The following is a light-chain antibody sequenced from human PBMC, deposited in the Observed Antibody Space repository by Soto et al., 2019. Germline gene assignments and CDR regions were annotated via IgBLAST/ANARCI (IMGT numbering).Light chain of an antibody. J-gene: IGKJ1*01. CDR3: QQYNNWLWT. CDR1: QSVSRN. CDR2: DAS. Sequence: EIVMTQSPATLSVSPGERATLSCRASQSVSRNVAWYQQKPGEAPRLLIHDASTRATGISVRFSGSGSGTDLPLTISSLQSEDFAVYYCQQYNNWLWTFGQGTKVEI. V-gene: IGKV3-15*01.